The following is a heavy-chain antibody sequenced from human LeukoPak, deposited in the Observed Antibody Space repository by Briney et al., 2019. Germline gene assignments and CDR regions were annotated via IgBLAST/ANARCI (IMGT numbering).Heavy chain of an antibody. CDR3: ARVTGQFYFYYYMDV. Sequence: SETLSLTCAVSGGSIRSTSYYWGWIRQPPGKGLEWIGSIYYSGGTYYNPSLKSRVTISLDTSKNEFSLKLSSVTAADTAVYYCARVTGQFYFYYYMDVWGKGTTVTVSS. CDR2: IYYSGGT. V-gene: IGHV4-39*07. J-gene: IGHJ6*03. CDR1: GGSIRSTSYY. D-gene: IGHD7-27*01.